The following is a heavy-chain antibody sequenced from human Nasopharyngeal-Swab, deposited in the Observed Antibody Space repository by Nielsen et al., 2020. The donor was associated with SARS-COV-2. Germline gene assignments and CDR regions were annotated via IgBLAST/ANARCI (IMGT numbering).Heavy chain of an antibody. J-gene: IGHJ4*02. Sequence: GGFLRLSCAASGFTYSSYAMHWVRQAPGKGLEWVAVISYDGSNKYYADSVKGRFTISRDNSKNTLYLQMNSLRAEDTAVYYCATPRGTMIDPLDYWGQGTLVTVSS. D-gene: IGHD3-22*01. V-gene: IGHV3-30*04. CDR3: ATPRGTMIDPLDY. CDR1: GFTYSSYA. CDR2: ISYDGSNK.